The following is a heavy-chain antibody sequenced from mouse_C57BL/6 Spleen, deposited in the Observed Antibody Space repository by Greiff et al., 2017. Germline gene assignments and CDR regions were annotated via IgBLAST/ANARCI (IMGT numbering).Heavy chain of an antibody. CDR1: GFTFTDYY. CDR2: IRNKANGYPS. J-gene: IGHJ1*03. CDR3: ARYRTAVVGWYFDV. D-gene: IGHD1-1*01. V-gene: IGHV7-3*01. Sequence: EVMLVESGGGLVQPGASLSLSCAASGFTFTDYYMRWVRQPPGKALEWLGFIRNKANGYPSEYSASVKGRFTVSTDNSQSILYLQMNALRAEDSATYYCARYRTAVVGWYFDVWGKGTTLTVSS.